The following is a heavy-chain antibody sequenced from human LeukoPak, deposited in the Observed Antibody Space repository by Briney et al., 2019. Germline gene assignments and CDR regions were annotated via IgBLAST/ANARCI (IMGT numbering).Heavy chain of an antibody. V-gene: IGHV1-69*13. CDR1: GGTFSSYA. CDR2: IIPIFGTA. Sequence: SVKVSCKASGGTFSSYAISWVRQAPGQGLEWMGGIIPIFGTANYAQKFQGRVTITADESTSTAYMELSSLRSEDTAVYYCARVFYGGNSPAGYWGQGTLVTVSS. J-gene: IGHJ4*02. D-gene: IGHD4-23*01. CDR3: ARVFYGGNSPAGY.